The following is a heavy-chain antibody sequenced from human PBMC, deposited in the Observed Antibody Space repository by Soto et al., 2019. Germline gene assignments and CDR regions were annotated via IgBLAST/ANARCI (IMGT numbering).Heavy chain of an antibody. V-gene: IGHV1-46*03. CDR3: ARCHADTLDLLDP. CDR2: INPSRGTT. J-gene: IGHJ4*03. Sequence: GASVKVSCKASGYTFITYFMHWVRQAPGQGLEWMGVINPSRGTTTYAQKFQDRVTMTRDTSASTVYMELSSLRSEDTAMYYCARCHADTLDLLDPWGQGTLVTVSS. D-gene: IGHD2-15*01. CDR1: GYTFITYF.